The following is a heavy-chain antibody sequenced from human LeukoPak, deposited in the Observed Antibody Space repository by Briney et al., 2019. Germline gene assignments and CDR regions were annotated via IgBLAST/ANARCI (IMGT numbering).Heavy chain of an antibody. CDR2: IKPNRGGA. CDR1: GYTFTDYY. Sequence: ASVKVSCKVSGYTFTDYYLHWVRQAPGQGLEWIGWIKPNRGGANYAQKSAPKFQGRVTLTRDTPMSTAYLDVKRLTFDDTAVYYCAASPDLPYSSSTLVHWGQGTLVTVSS. V-gene: IGHV1-2*02. CDR3: AASPDLPYSSSTLVH. D-gene: IGHD6-13*01. J-gene: IGHJ4*02.